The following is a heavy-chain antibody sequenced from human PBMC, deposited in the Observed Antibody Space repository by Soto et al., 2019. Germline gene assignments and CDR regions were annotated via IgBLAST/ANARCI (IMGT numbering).Heavy chain of an antibody. Sequence: ASVKVSCKASGYTFTSYGISWVRQAPGQGLEWMGWISAYNGNTNYAQKLQGRVTMTTDTSTSTAYMELGSLRSDDTAVYYCARDGGIMITFGGVIDPYYYYYMDVWGKGTTVTVSS. D-gene: IGHD3-16*02. CDR2: ISAYNGNT. CDR3: ARDGGIMITFGGVIDPYYYYYMDV. V-gene: IGHV1-18*01. J-gene: IGHJ6*03. CDR1: GYTFTSYG.